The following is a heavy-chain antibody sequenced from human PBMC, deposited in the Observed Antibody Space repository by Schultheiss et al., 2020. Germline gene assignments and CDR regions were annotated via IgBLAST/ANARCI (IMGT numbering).Heavy chain of an antibody. V-gene: IGHV3-53*05. J-gene: IGHJ4*02. CDR2: ISGSGGST. CDR3: AREHYGDYFGY. CDR1: GFTVSSNY. D-gene: IGHD4-17*01. Sequence: GGSLRLSCAASGFTVSSNYMSWVRQAPGKGLEWVSAISGSGGSTYYADSVKGRFTISRDNSKNTLYLQMNSLRAEDTAVYYCAREHYGDYFGYWGQGTLVTVSS.